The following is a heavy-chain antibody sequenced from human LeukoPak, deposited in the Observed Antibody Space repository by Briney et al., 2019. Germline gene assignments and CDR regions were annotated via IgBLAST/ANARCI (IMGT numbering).Heavy chain of an antibody. J-gene: IGHJ3*02. Sequence: ASVKVSCKVAGYTLMEVSMYWVRQAPGKGLEWMGGFEYEDGEKKYAQKFQGRVTMTEDTSTDTAYMELSSLRSEDTAVYYCVTDDPFTFGGVIVPSIRAFDIWGPGTMVTVSS. CDR2: FEYEDGEK. CDR1: GYTLMEVS. D-gene: IGHD3-16*02. CDR3: VTDDPFTFGGVIVPSIRAFDI. V-gene: IGHV1-24*01.